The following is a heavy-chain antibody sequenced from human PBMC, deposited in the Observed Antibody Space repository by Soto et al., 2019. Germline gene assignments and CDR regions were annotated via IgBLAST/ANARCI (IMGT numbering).Heavy chain of an antibody. J-gene: IGHJ5*02. CDR3: ARVTLSSTWSNNWFDP. V-gene: IGHV4-39*01. CDR2: IYYSGRT. CDR1: GGSISSSSYY. D-gene: IGHD6-13*01. Sequence: QLQLQESGPGLVKPSETLSLTCTVSGGSISSSSYYWGWIRQPPGKGLEWIGSIYYSGRTYYNPSLQSRVTISVDTSKNQFSLKLSSVTAADTAVYYCARVTLSSTWSNNWFDPWGQGTLVTVSS.